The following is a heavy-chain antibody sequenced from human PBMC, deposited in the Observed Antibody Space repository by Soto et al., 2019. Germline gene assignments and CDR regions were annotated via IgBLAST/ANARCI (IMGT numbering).Heavy chain of an antibody. Sequence: EVQLVESGGDLVQPGQSLRLSCAASGFSFSSYSMNWVRQAPGKGLEWISYLSSSKTYIWYADSVKGRFPISRDNAKNSLSLQMNSLRDEDTAVYYCVRDSGWAFDIWGLGTMVTVSS. CDR3: VRDSGWAFDI. J-gene: IGHJ3*02. CDR2: LSSSKTYI. D-gene: IGHD6-19*01. V-gene: IGHV3-48*02. CDR1: GFSFSSYS.